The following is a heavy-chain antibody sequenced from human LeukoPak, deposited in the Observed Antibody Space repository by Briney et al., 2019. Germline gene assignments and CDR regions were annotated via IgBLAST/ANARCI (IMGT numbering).Heavy chain of an antibody. V-gene: IGHV4-59*01. Sequence: PSETLSLTCTVSGGSISSYYWSWIRQPPGKGLEWIGYIYYSGSTNYNPSLKSRVTISVDTSKNQFSLKLSSVTAADTAVYYCARDSSSSGGGYYYYYYMDVWGKGTTVTVSS. CDR2: IYYSGST. CDR3: ARDSSSSGGGYYYYYYMDV. J-gene: IGHJ6*03. CDR1: GGSISSYY. D-gene: IGHD6-6*01.